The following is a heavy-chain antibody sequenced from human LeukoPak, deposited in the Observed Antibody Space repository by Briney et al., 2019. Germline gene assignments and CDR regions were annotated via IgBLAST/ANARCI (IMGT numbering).Heavy chain of an antibody. CDR2: IYYSGST. J-gene: IGHJ4*02. D-gene: IGHD3-10*01. V-gene: IGHV4-59*01. CDR3: ARGRRGSGSSYYFDY. Sequence: PSETLSLTCTVSGGSISSYYWSWIRQPPWKGLEWIGYIYYSGSTNYNPSLKSRVTISVDTSKNQFSLKLSSVTAADTAVYYCARGRRGSGSSYYFDYWGQGTLVTVSS. CDR1: GGSISSYY.